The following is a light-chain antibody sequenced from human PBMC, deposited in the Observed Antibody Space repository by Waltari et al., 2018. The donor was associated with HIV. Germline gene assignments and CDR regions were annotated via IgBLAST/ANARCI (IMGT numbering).Light chain of an antibody. CDR3: ASWEDSLHGPV. CDR1: SSNIGNIP. J-gene: IGLJ2*01. CDR2: SNN. V-gene: IGLV1-44*01. Sequence: QSVLTQPPSASGTPGQRVTISCSGSSSNIGNIPFAWYQQFPGTAPKLLIYSNNQRPSGVPDRISGSKSGTSASLAIGGLQSDDEADYYCASWEDSLHGPVFGGGTKLTVL.